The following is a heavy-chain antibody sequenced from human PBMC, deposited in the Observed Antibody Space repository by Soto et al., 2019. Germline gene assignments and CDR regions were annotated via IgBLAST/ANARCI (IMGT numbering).Heavy chain of an antibody. CDR3: ARGQLVWYGDLTPYYRDMDV. CDR1: GGSFDDFY. J-gene: IGHJ6*02. CDR2: ISHDGGT. V-gene: IGHV4-34*01. D-gene: IGHD3-10*01. Sequence: PSETLSLTCAFYGGSFDDFYWSWVRQSPGKGLEWIGGISHDGGTNYSPSLASRISISADTSKNQFSLHLKSVTAADTGLYYCARGQLVWYGDLTPYYRDMDVWGQGTTVTVSS.